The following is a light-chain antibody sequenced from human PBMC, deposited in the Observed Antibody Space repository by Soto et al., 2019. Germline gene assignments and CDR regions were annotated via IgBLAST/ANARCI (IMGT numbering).Light chain of an antibody. CDR1: QSITYW. CDR3: HHYGSSPLT. CDR2: DVF. V-gene: IGKV1-5*01. Sequence: DIQMTQSPSSLSASVGDRVTITCRASQSITYWLAWYQQKPGRAPKLLIYDVFNLQSGVPSRFSGSGSGTEFTLTSSSRQPDDSATYYWHHYGSSPLTFGGGTKLEIK. J-gene: IGKJ4*01.